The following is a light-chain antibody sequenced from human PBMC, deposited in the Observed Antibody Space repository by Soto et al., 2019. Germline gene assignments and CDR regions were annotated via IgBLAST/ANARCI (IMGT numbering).Light chain of an antibody. Sequence: TQSLPPGERATLSLMASQSVGSNLAWYQQKPGQAPRLLIFGASSRATGVPARFSGSGSGTEFTLTINSLQSEDFAVYFCQQYDNLPLTFGPGTKVDIK. CDR2: GAS. CDR1: QSVGSN. CDR3: QQYDNLPLT. V-gene: IGKV3-15*01. J-gene: IGKJ3*01.